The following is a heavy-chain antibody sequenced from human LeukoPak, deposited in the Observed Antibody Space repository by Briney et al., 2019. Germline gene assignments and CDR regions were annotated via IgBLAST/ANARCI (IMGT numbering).Heavy chain of an antibody. Sequence: GGSLRLSCAASGFTFSSYSMNWVRQAPGKGLEWVSSISSSSSYIYYADSVKGRFTISRDNAKNSLYLQINSLRAEDTAVYYCARDSIRDGYKPLDYWGQGTLVTVSS. D-gene: IGHD5-24*01. V-gene: IGHV3-21*01. CDR2: ISSSSSYI. CDR1: GFTFSSYS. J-gene: IGHJ4*02. CDR3: ARDSIRDGYKPLDY.